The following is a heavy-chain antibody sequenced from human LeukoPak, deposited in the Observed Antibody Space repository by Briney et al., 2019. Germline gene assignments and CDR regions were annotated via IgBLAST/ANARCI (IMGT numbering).Heavy chain of an antibody. CDR2: IYTSGST. Sequence: PSETLSLTCTVSGGSISSYYWSWIRQPAGKGLEWIGRIYTSGSTNYNPSLKSRVTMSVDTSKNQFSLKLSSVTAADTAVYYCARVITIFGVPTGSLDYWGHGTLVTVSS. J-gene: IGHJ4*01. CDR3: ARVITIFGVPTGSLDY. D-gene: IGHD3-3*01. CDR1: GGSISSYY. V-gene: IGHV4-4*07.